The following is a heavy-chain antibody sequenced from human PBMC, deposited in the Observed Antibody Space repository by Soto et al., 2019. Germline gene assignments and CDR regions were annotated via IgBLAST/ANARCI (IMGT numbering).Heavy chain of an antibody. CDR1: GYTFTSYY. V-gene: IGHV1-46*01. CDR3: ARDGDFWRWDY. CDR2: INPTGGST. D-gene: IGHD3-3*01. J-gene: IGHJ4*02. Sequence: ASVTVSCQASGYTFTSYYMHWVRQAPGQGLEWMGIINPTGGSTTYAQKFQGRVTMTRDTPTSTVYMELSSLRFEDTAVYYCARDGDFWRWDYWGQGTQVTVSS.